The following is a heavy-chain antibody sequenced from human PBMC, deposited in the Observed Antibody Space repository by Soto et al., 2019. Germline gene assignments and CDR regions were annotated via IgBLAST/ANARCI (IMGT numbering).Heavy chain of an antibody. D-gene: IGHD3-22*01. J-gene: IGHJ5*02. CDR3: ARVGPWVPYYYDSSPYTFENWFDP. CDR2: IYHSGST. CDR1: GYSISSGYY. V-gene: IGHV4-38-2*01. Sequence: SETLSLTCAVSGYSISSGYYWGWIRQPPGKGLEWIGSIYHSGSTYYNPSLNSRVTLSIDMTNNHVSLILNSVTAADTAVYYCARVGPWVPYYYDSSPYTFENWFDPWGQGTLVTVSS.